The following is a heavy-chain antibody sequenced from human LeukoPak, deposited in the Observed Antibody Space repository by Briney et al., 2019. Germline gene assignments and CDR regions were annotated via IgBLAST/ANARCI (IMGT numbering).Heavy chain of an antibody. D-gene: IGHD3-10*01. CDR1: GGSISSYY. CDR2: IYYSGST. J-gene: IGHJ5*02. Sequence: SETLSLTCTVSGGSISSYYWSWIRQPPGKGLEWIAYIYYSGSTNYNPSLKSRVTISVDTSKNQFSLKLRSVTAADTAVYYCARDRHGSGSAHTFDPWGRGTLVTVSS. CDR3: ARDRHGSGSAHTFDP. V-gene: IGHV4-59*01.